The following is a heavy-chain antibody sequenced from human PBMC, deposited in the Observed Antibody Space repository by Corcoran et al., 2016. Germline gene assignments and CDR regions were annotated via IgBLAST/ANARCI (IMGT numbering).Heavy chain of an antibody. CDR1: GYTFTSYG. CDR3: ERDLNEVSSTTFED. D-gene: IGHD2-2*01. CDR2: ISAYNGNT. Sequence: QVQLVQSGSEVKKPGASVKVSCKASGYTFTSYGISWVRQAPGQGLEWMGWISAYNGNTNYAQKLQGRVTMTTDTSTSTAYMERRSLRSDDAAVYYCERDLNEVSSTTFEDWGQGSLVTVS. J-gene: IGHJ4*02. V-gene: IGHV1-18*01.